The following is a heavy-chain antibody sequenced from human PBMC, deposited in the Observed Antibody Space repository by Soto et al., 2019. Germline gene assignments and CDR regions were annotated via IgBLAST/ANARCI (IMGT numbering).Heavy chain of an antibody. CDR1: GGSVSSGSYY. V-gene: IGHV4-61*01. CDR2: INYSGST. Sequence: QVQLQESGPGLVKPSETLSLTCTVSGGSVSSGSYYWTWMRQPPGKGLEWIGYINYSGSTSYNPSLKGLVAISVDTSKKQFSLKVSSVTAADTAVYYCARDGDTSGYYYFDYWGQGTLVTVSS. J-gene: IGHJ4*02. D-gene: IGHD3-22*01. CDR3: ARDGDTSGYYYFDY.